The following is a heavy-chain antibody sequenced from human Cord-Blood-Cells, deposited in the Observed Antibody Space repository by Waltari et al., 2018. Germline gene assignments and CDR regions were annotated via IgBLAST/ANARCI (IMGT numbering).Heavy chain of an antibody. CDR1: GGSFSGYS. Sequence: QVQLQQWGAGLLKPAETLSLTCAAYGGSFSGYSWSWIRQPPGKGLEWIGEINHSGSTNYNPSLKSRVTISVDTSKNQFSLKLSSVTAADTAVYYCARGGVTGDSDYWGHGTLVTVSS. V-gene: IGHV4-34*01. J-gene: IGHJ4*01. CDR2: INHSGST. CDR3: ARGGVTGDSDY. D-gene: IGHD7-27*01.